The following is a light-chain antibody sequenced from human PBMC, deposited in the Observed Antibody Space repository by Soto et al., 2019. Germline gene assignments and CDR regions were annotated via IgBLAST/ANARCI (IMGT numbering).Light chain of an antibody. Sequence: EIVVAQTPATLSVSPGERATLSCRASQSVSSNLAWYQQKPVQAPRLLIYGASTRATGIPARFSGSGSGTEFTLTISSLQSEDFAVYYCQQYNNWPRTFGQGTKVDIK. CDR2: GAS. CDR1: QSVSSN. CDR3: QQYNNWPRT. V-gene: IGKV3-15*01. J-gene: IGKJ1*01.